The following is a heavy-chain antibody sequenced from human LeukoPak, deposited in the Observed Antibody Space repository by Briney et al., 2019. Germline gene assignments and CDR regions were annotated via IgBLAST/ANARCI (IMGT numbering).Heavy chain of an antibody. Sequence: GGSLRLSCAASGFTFSSYAMTWVRQIPGKGLEWVSTISESGGGSYSGGGTYYGDSVKGRFIISKDGSTKTLFLQMDRLRADDMGIYYCAKGKVNHLGALDYWGQGALVTVSS. D-gene: IGHD1-26*01. CDR2: ISESGGGSYSGGGT. CDR1: GFTFSSYA. CDR3: AKGKVNHLGALDY. J-gene: IGHJ4*02. V-gene: IGHV3-23*01.